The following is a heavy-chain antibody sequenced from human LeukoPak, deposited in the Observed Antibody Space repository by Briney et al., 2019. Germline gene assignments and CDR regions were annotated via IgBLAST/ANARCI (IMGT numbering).Heavy chain of an antibody. CDR3: ARDESGDNDAFDI. V-gene: IGHV3-21*01. CDR2: ISGSSNYI. J-gene: IGHJ3*02. CDR1: GFTFSDYT. Sequence: GGSLRLSCATSGFTFSDYTMNWVRLAPGKGLEWVSSISGSSNYIYYADSVKGRFTISRGNAKNSLYLQMNSLRVEDTAVYYCARDESGDNDAFDIWSQGTMVTVSS. D-gene: IGHD2-21*01.